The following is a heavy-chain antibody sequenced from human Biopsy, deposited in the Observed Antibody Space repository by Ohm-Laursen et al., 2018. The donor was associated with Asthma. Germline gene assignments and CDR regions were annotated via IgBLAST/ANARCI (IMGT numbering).Heavy chain of an antibody. CDR1: GGTFSNFA. Sequence: SVKVSCKAPGGTFSNFAISWVRQAPGQGLEWLGGIMTVFGTANYAQKFQGRVTITADESTSTAYMEVTSLRSEDTAIYYCARCQVGYSSGWSLLLKKIYYSGMDVWGQGTVVTVSS. CDR2: IMTVFGTA. CDR3: ARCQVGYSSGWSLLLKKIYYSGMDV. D-gene: IGHD6-19*01. V-gene: IGHV1-69*13. J-gene: IGHJ6*02.